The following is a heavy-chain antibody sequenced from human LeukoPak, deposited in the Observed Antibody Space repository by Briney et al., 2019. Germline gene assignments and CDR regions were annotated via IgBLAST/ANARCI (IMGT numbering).Heavy chain of an antibody. CDR3: ARDSGGYSSSWY. V-gene: IGHV3-11*04. CDR2: MSNSGSTI. CDR1: GFSFSDYY. D-gene: IGHD6-13*01. J-gene: IGHJ4*02. Sequence: GGSLRLSCAASGFSFSDYYMSWIRQAPGKGLEWVSYMSNSGSTIYYADSVKGRFTISRDNTKNSLYLQMNSLRAEDTAVYYCARDSGGYSSSWYWGQGTLVTVSS.